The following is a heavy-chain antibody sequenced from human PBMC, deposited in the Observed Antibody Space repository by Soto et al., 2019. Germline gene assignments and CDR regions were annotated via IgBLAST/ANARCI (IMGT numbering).Heavy chain of an antibody. CDR3: AKGYSDNFEGYFDD. D-gene: IGHD3-22*01. Sequence: QVQLVESGGGVVQPGRSLRLSCAASGFTFSNYVIHWVRQAPGKGLEWVAVISYDGTNKYYADSVKGRFTISRDNSNNTLYLQMNSLRAEDTAVYYCAKGYSDNFEGYFDDWGQGTLVTVSS. V-gene: IGHV3-30*18. CDR2: ISYDGTNK. J-gene: IGHJ4*02. CDR1: GFTFSNYV.